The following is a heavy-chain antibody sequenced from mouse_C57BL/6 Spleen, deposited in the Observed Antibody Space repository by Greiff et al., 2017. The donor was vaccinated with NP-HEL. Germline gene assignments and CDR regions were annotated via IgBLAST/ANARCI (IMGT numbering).Heavy chain of an antibody. J-gene: IGHJ1*03. CDR2: IDPEDGDT. CDR3: TCYYYGSTNSYFDV. V-gene: IGHV14-1*01. D-gene: IGHD1-1*01. Sequence: EVQLQQSGAELVRPGASVKLSCTASGFNIKDYYMHWVKQRPEQGLEWIGRIDPEDGDTEYAPKFQGKATMTAGTSSNTAYLQLSSLTSEDTAVYYCTCYYYGSTNSYFDVWGTGTTVTVSS. CDR1: GFNIKDYY.